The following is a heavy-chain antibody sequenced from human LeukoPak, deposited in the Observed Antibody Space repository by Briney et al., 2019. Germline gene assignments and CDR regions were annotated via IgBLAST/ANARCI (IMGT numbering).Heavy chain of an antibody. Sequence: PGGSLRLSCTASGFTFDDYAIHWVRQAPGKGLEWVSLLSGDGDTTYYAESVKGRFTISRDKYKNSLYLQMNSLKTEDTALYYCAKAVGIQATGNSLFDSWGQGTLVTVSS. CDR3: AKAVGIQATGNSLFDS. J-gene: IGHJ4*02. V-gene: IGHV3-43*02. CDR2: LSGDGDTT. CDR1: GFTFDDYA. D-gene: IGHD1-1*01.